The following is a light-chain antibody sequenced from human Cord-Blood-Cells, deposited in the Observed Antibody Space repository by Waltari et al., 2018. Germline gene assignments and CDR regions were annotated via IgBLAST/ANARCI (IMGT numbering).Light chain of an antibody. CDR2: YKSDSDK. Sequence: QAVLTQPSSLSASPGASASLTCTLRSGINVGTYRIYWYQQKPGSPPQYLLRYKSDSDKQQGSGGPCRLSGSKDASANAGILLISGLQSEDEADYYCMIWHSSAWVFGGGTKLTVL. J-gene: IGLJ3*02. CDR3: MIWHSSAWV. V-gene: IGLV5-45*02. CDR1: SGINVGTYR.